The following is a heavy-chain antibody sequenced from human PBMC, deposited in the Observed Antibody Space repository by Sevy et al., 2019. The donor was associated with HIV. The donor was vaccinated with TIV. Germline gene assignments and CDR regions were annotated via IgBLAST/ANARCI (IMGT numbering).Heavy chain of an antibody. D-gene: IGHD5-18*01. J-gene: IGHJ6*02. CDR2: IIPIFATV. V-gene: IGHV1-69*13. CDR3: ARGDKALDRPKSPPIYHYDLDV. CDR1: GGTFRQFP. Sequence: ASMKVSCKASGGTFRQFPISWVRQAPGQGLEWMGGIIPIFATVNYAEKFQGRVTITDEESTSTGYMELSSLRSEDTAMYFCARGDKALDRPKSPPIYHYDLDVWGQGTTVTVSS.